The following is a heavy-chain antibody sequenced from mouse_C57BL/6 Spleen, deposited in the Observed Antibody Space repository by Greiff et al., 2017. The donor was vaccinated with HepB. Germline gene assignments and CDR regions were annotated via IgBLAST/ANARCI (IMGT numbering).Heavy chain of an antibody. D-gene: IGHD4-1*01. CDR3: ARRGWDGVYAMDY. J-gene: IGHJ4*01. CDR1: GYTFTSYW. Sequence: QVQLQQPGAELVKPGASVKLSCKASGYTFTSYWMHWVKQRPGQGLEWIGRIDPNSGGTKYNEKFKSKATLTVDKPSSTAYMQLSSLTSEDSAVYYCARRGWDGVYAMDYWGQGTSVTVSS. CDR2: IDPNSGGT. V-gene: IGHV1-72*01.